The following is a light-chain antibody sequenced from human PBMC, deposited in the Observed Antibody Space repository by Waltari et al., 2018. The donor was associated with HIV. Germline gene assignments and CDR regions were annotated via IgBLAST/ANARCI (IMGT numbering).Light chain of an antibody. CDR2: GAS. CDR3: QQYDAYPRT. V-gene: IGKV1-8*01. J-gene: IGKJ1*01. Sequence: ASRMTQSPSSLSASTGDRVTITCRASQDISTNLAWYQQKPGKAPTLLIYGASSLQSGVSSRFSGDGSGTDFTLTIGCVQSEEFADYYCQQYDAYPRTFGQGTTVEVK. CDR1: QDISTN.